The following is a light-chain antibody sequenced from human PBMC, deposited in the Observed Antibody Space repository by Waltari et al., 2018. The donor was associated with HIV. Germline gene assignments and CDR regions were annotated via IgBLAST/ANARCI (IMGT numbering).Light chain of an antibody. Sequence: QSALTQPRSVSGSPGQSVTISCTGPSSDVGGYNYVSWYQQHPGKAPKVIIYDVNKRPSGVPARFSGSKSGNTASLTISGLQADDEPDYYCSSYAGNYTWVFGGGTKLTVL. CDR3: SSYAGNYTWV. V-gene: IGLV2-11*01. CDR1: SSDVGGYNY. CDR2: DVN. J-gene: IGLJ3*02.